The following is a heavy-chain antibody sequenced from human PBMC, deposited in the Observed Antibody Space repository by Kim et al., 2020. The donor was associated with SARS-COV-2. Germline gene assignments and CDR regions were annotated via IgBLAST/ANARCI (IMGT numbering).Heavy chain of an antibody. CDR3: ARTREYSSSWYDNWFDP. J-gene: IGHJ5*02. Sequence: ASVKVSCKASGYTFTNYAIHWVRQAPGQRLEWMGWINAGNGNTKYSQKFQGRVTITRDTSASTAYMELSSLRSEDTAVYYCARTREYSSSWYDNWFDPWGQGTLVTFSS. CDR2: INAGNGNT. V-gene: IGHV1-3*01. D-gene: IGHD6-13*01. CDR1: GYTFTNYA.